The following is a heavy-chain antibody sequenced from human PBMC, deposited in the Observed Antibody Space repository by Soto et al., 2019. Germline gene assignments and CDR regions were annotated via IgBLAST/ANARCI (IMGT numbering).Heavy chain of an antibody. D-gene: IGHD2-8*02. CDR1: GFTFSSYS. CDR3: VREDCTGGLCKRFDY. Sequence: GSLRLSCGASGFTFSSYSMNWVRQAPGKGLEWVSSISSSSSYIYYADSVRGRFTVSRDNAKNTLYLQMSSLRAEDTAVYYCVREDCTGGLCKRFDYWGQGTPVTVSS. V-gene: IGHV3-21*06. J-gene: IGHJ4*02. CDR2: ISSSSSYI.